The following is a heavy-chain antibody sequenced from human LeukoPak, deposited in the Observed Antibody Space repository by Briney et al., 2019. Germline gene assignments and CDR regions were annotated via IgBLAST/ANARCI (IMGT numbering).Heavy chain of an antibody. Sequence: EGSLRLSCAASGFTFSSYGMHWVRQAPGKGLEWVAVISYDGSNKYYADSVKGRFTISRDNSKNTLYLQMNSLRAEDTAVYYCAKEISIAAAGKSRGGYFDLWGRGTLVTVSS. CDR1: GFTFSSYG. CDR2: ISYDGSNK. V-gene: IGHV3-30*18. J-gene: IGHJ2*01. D-gene: IGHD6-13*01. CDR3: AKEISIAAAGKSRGGYFDL.